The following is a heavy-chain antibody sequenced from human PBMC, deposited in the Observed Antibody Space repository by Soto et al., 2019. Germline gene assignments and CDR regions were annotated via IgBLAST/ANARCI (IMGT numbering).Heavy chain of an antibody. V-gene: IGHV4-31*03. CDR2: MYNSGST. Sequence: QVQLQESGPGLVKPSQTLSLTCTVSGDSISSGGYRWSWIRQHPGEGLEWIGFMYNSGSTSYNPSLKSRAPISVEPSTNQFSLNLRSVTAADTAVYSCARGGDTTKVDFWGQGTLVTVSS. D-gene: IGHD3-16*01. CDR1: GDSISSGGYR. J-gene: IGHJ4*02. CDR3: ARGGDTTKVDF.